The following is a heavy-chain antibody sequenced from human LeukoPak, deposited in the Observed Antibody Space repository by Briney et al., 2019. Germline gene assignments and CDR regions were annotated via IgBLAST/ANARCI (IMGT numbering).Heavy chain of an antibody. CDR2: IYYSGST. D-gene: IGHD5-24*01. Sequence: SETLSLTCTVSGGSISSYYWSWIRQPPGRGLEWIGYIYYSGSTNYNPSLKSRVTISVDTSKNQFSLKLSSVTAADTAVYYCARDLPEMATPGGAFDIWGQGTMVTVSS. J-gene: IGHJ3*02. V-gene: IGHV4-59*01. CDR3: ARDLPEMATPGGAFDI. CDR1: GGSISSYY.